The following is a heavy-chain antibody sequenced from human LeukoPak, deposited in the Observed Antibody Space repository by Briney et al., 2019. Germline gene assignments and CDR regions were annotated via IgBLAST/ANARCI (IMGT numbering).Heavy chain of an antibody. CDR2: IIPILGIA. Sequence: ASVKVSCKASGGTFSSYAISWVRQAPGQGLEWMGRIIPILGIANYAQKFQGRVTITADKSTSTAYMELSSLRSEDTAVYYCARKDGDYYDSSGSYGMDVWGQGTTVTVSS. CDR1: GGTFSSYA. CDR3: ARKDGDYYDSSGSYGMDV. V-gene: IGHV1-69*04. D-gene: IGHD3-22*01. J-gene: IGHJ6*02.